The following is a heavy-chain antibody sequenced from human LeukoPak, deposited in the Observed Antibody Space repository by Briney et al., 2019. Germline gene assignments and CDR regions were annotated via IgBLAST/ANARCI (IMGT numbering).Heavy chain of an antibody. J-gene: IGHJ5*02. V-gene: IGHV1-2*02. CDR2: INPNSGGT. Sequence: ASVKVSCKASGYTFTGYYMHWVRQAPGQGLEWMGWINPNSGGTNYAQKFQGRVTITRNTSISTAYMELSSLRSEDTAVYYCARFTGEGNWFDPWGQGTLVTVSS. CDR1: GYTFTGYY. CDR3: ARFTGEGNWFDP. D-gene: IGHD3-10*01.